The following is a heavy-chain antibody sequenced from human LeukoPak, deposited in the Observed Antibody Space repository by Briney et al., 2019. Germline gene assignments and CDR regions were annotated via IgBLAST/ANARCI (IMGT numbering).Heavy chain of an antibody. V-gene: IGHV3-30*02. CDR3: AKLQLYYDILTGPLVDY. D-gene: IGHD3-9*01. Sequence: GGSLRLSCAASGFTFSSYGMHWVRQAPGKGLEWVAFIRYDRSDKYYTDSAKGRFTISRDNSKNTLYLQMNSLRAEDTAIYYCAKLQLYYDILTGPLVDYWGQGTLVTVSS. CDR2: IRYDRSDK. J-gene: IGHJ4*02. CDR1: GFTFSSYG.